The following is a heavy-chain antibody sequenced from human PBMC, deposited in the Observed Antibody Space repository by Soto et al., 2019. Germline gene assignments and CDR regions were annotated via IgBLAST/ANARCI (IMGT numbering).Heavy chain of an antibody. V-gene: IGHV3-21*01. CDR3: AREETAWPLAYGLDV. D-gene: IGHD2-21*02. Sequence: LRLSCEASGFSFSTYSMHWVRQAPGKGLEWVSSIGRRSDIYYADSVKGRFTVSRDNAKNSVSLQMNSLRDEDTAVYYCAREETAWPLAYGLDVWGQGTTVTVSS. CDR2: IGRRSDI. J-gene: IGHJ6*02. CDR1: GFSFSTYS.